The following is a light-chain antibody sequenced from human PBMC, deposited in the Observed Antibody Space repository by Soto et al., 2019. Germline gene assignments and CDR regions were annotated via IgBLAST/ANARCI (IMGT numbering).Light chain of an antibody. CDR3: QQSYSTLALT. CDR1: RVIGNY. V-gene: IGKV1-27*01. J-gene: IGKJ4*01. Sequence: DIQMTQSPSSLSASVGGRVTSTCLASRVIGNYLAWYQQKPGKVPKLLIYGAYTLQSGVPSRFSGSGSGTDFTLTISSLQPEDFATYYCQQSYSTLALTFGGGTKVDIK. CDR2: GAY.